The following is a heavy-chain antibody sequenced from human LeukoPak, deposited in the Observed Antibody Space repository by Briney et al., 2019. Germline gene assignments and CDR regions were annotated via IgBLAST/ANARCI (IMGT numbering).Heavy chain of an antibody. CDR2: IYHSGST. Sequence: SETLSLTCTVSGGSISSGGYYWSWIRQPPGKGLEWIGYIYHSGSTYYNPSLKSRVTISVDRSKNQFSLKLSSVTAADTAVYYCASTYCSSTSCYWGVPWCFDYWGQGTLVTVSS. D-gene: IGHD2-2*01. CDR3: ASTYCSSTSCYWGVPWCFDY. V-gene: IGHV4-30-2*01. J-gene: IGHJ4*02. CDR1: GGSISSGGYY.